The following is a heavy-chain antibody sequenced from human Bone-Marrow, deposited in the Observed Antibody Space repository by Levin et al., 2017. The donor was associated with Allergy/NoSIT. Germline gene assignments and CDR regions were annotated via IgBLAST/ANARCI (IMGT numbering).Heavy chain of an antibody. D-gene: IGHD2-2*01. CDR2: IWYDGSNK. V-gene: IGHV3-33*01. CDR1: GFTFSSYG. CDR3: ARDAMAWDKGCMDV. J-gene: IGHJ6*02. Sequence: GGSLRLSCAASGFTFSSYGMHWVRQAPGKGLEWVAVIWYDGSNKYYADSVKGRFTISRDNSKNTLYLQMNSLRAEDTAVYYCARDAMAWDKGCMDVWGQGTTVTVSS.